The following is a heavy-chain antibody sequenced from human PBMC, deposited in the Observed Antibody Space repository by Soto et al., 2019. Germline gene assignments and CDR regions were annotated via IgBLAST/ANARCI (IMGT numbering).Heavy chain of an antibody. CDR3: ARLSYDSSGYYGVGFDY. CDR2: IYYSGST. Sequence: TLSLTCTVSGGSISSSSDYWGWNRQPPGKGLEWIGSIYYSGSTYYNPSLKSRVTISVDTSKNQFSLQLSSVTAADTAVYYCARLSYDSSGYYGVGFDYWGQGTLVTVS. CDR1: GGSISSSSDY. V-gene: IGHV4-39*01. J-gene: IGHJ4*02. D-gene: IGHD3-22*01.